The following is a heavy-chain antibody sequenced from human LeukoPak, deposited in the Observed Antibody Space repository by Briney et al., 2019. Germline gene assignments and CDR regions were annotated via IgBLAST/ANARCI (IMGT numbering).Heavy chain of an antibody. J-gene: IGHJ4*02. CDR2: IYSGGST. V-gene: IGHV3-53*05. Sequence: PGGSLRLSCSASGFTFSSYAIHWVRQAPGKGLEWVSVIYSGGSTYYADSVKGRFTISRDNSKNTLYLQMNSLRAEDTAVYYCARGLPSSGPYYFDYWGQGTLVTVSS. D-gene: IGHD3-22*01. CDR3: ARGLPSSGPYYFDY. CDR1: GFTFSSYA.